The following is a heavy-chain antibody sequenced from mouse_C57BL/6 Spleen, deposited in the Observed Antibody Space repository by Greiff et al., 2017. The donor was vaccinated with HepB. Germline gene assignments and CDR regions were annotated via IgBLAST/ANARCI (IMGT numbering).Heavy chain of an antibody. J-gene: IGHJ4*01. CDR1: GYTFTSYG. D-gene: IGHD1-1*01. CDR2: IYPRSGNT. Sequence: VQLQQSGAELARPGASVKLSCKASGYTFTSYGISWVKQRTGQGLEWIGEIYPRSGNTYYNEKFKGKATLTADKSSSTAYMELRSLTSEDSAVYFCARCPITTVVAYYAMDYWGQGTSVTVSS. V-gene: IGHV1-81*01. CDR3: ARCPITTVVAYYAMDY.